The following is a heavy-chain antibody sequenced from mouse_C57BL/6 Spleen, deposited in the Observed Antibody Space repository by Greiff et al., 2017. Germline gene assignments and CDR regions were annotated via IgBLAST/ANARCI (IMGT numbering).Heavy chain of an antibody. V-gene: IGHV1-54*01. J-gene: IGHJ2*01. CDR3: ARRSSGHYFDY. Sequence: QVQLQQSGAELVRPGTSVKVSCKASGYAFTHYLIEWVKQRPGQGLEWIGVMNPGSGGTNYNEKFKGTATLTADKSSSTAYMQLSSLTSEDSAVYFCARRSSGHYFDYWGQGTTLTVSS. CDR2: MNPGSGGT. D-gene: IGHD3-2*02. CDR1: GYAFTHYL.